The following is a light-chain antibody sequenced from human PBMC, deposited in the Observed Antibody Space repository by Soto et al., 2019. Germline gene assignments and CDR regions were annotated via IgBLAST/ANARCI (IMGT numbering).Light chain of an antibody. CDR1: QSVSSN. V-gene: IGKV3-15*01. CDR3: QQYNNWPPWT. CDR2: GAS. Sequence: EIVMTQSPATLSVSPGERATLSCRASQSVSSNLAWYQQKPGQAPRLLIYGASTRDTGIPPRFSGSGSGTEFTLTISSLQSEDFAVYYCQQYNNWPPWTFGQGTKVEIK. J-gene: IGKJ1*01.